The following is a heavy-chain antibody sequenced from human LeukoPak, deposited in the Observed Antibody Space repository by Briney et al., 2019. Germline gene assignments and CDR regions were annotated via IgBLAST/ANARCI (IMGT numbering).Heavy chain of an antibody. D-gene: IGHD1-1*01. Sequence: AGPLRLSCADSGFAFSGYYMCLIREAAGKKLEWVSYISSSSSYTNYADSVKGRFTISRDNAKNSLYLQMNSLRAEDTAVYYCARDSPNDDAFDIWGQGTMVTVSS. CDR2: ISSSSSYT. J-gene: IGHJ3*02. CDR3: ARDSPNDDAFDI. V-gene: IGHV3-11*06. CDR1: GFAFSGYY.